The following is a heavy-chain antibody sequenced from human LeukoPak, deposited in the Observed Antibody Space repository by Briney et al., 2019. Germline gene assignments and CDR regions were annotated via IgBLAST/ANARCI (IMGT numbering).Heavy chain of an antibody. CDR1: GFTFSSYA. CDR2: ISGSGGST. J-gene: IGHJ4*02. CDR3: VKGTVAGILPFDY. V-gene: IGHV3-23*01. Sequence: GGSLRLSCAASGFTFSSYAMSWVRQAPGKGLEWVSAISGSGGSTYYADSVKGRFTISRDNSKNTLYLQMNSLRAEDTAVYYCVKGTVAGILPFDYWGQGTLVTVSS. D-gene: IGHD3-3*02.